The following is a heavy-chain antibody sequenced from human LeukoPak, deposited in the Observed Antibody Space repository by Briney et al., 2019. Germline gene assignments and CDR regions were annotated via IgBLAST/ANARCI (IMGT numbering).Heavy chain of an antibody. V-gene: IGHV3-11*04. Sequence: GGSLRLSCAASGFTFRDYYMSWIRQAPGKGLEWVSYISSSGSTIYYADSVKGRFTISRDNAKNSLFLQMNSLRAEDTAVYYCAREDVDIVTTTDSLDYWGQGTLVTVSS. CDR1: GFTFRDYY. CDR3: AREDVDIVTTTDSLDY. J-gene: IGHJ4*02. CDR2: ISSSGSTI. D-gene: IGHD5-12*01.